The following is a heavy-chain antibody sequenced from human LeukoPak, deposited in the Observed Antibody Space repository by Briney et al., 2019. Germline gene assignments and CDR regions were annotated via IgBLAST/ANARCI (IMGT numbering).Heavy chain of an antibody. CDR3: ARGGGLLLWSGEKNYGMDV. CDR2: MSPNSGDT. D-gene: IGHD3-10*01. Sequence: ASVKVSCKASGYTFTSYDFNWVRQATGQRPEWMGWMSPNSGDTGYAQKFQDRVTMTRNTSISTAYMELSSLRSDDTAVYYCARGGGLLLWSGEKNYGMDVWGQGTTVTVSS. V-gene: IGHV1-8*01. J-gene: IGHJ6*02. CDR1: GYTFTSYD.